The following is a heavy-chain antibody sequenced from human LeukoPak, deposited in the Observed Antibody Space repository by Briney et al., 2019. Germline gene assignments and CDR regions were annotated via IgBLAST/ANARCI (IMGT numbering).Heavy chain of an antibody. CDR2: INSDGSST. Sequence: GGSLRLSCAASGFTFSSYWMHWVRQAPGKGLVWVSHINSDGSSTSYADSVKGRFTISRDNSKNTLYLQMNSLRAEDTAVYYCAKDTPPDYWGQGTLVTVSS. V-gene: IGHV3-74*01. CDR3: AKDTPPDY. CDR1: GFTFSSYW. J-gene: IGHJ4*02.